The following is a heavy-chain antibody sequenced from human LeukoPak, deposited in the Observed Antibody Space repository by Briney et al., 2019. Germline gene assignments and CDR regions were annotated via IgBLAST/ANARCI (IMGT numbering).Heavy chain of an antibody. CDR1: GFTFSSYA. V-gene: IGHV3-23*01. J-gene: IGHJ4*02. CDR2: ISGSGGST. Sequence: GGSLRLSCAASGFTFSSYAMSWVRQAPGKGLEWVSAISGSGGSTYYADSVKGRFTISRDNSKSTLYLQMNGLRAEDTAVYYCAQDPAVYSTGWPDYWGQGTLVTVSS. CDR3: AQDPAVYSTGWPDY. D-gene: IGHD6-19*01.